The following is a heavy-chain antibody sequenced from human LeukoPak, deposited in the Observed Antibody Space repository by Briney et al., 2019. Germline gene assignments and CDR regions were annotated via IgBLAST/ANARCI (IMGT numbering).Heavy chain of an antibody. V-gene: IGHV3-21*01. CDR2: ISSSSSYI. J-gene: IGHJ4*02. CDR3: ARVSSMGAVYYFDY. Sequence: GGSLRLSXAASGFTFRSYSMNWVRQAPGKGLEWLSSISSSSSYIYYADSVKGRFTISRDNAKNSLYLQMNSLRAEDTAVYYCARVSSMGAVYYFDYWGQGTLVTVSS. D-gene: IGHD1-26*01. CDR1: GFTFRSYS.